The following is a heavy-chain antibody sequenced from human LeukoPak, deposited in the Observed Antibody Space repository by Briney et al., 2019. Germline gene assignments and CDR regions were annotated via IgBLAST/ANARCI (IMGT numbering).Heavy chain of an antibody. CDR2: ISYDGSNK. D-gene: IGHD3-10*01. J-gene: IGHJ4*02. CDR3: AKGQYYGSGSLDY. CDR1: GFTFSSYA. Sequence: PGRSLRLSCAASGFTFSSYAMHWVRQAPGKGLEWVAVISYDGSNKYYADSVKGRFTISRDNSKNTLYVQMNSLRAEDTAVYYCAKGQYYGSGSLDYWGQGTLVTVSS. V-gene: IGHV3-30-3*01.